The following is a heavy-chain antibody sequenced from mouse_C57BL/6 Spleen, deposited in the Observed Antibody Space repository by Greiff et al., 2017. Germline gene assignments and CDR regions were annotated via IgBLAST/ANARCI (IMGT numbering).Heavy chain of an antibody. CDR1: GFTFSSYA. V-gene: IGHV5-4*01. CDR2: ISDGGSYT. J-gene: IGHJ2*01. Sequence: EVKLVESGGGLVKPGGSLKLSCAASGFTFSSYAMSWVRQTPEKRLEWVATISDGGSYTYYPDNVKGRFTISRDNAKNHLYLQLSHLKSEDTAMYYCARDNSHYFDYWGQGTTLTVSS. CDR3: ARDNSHYFDY.